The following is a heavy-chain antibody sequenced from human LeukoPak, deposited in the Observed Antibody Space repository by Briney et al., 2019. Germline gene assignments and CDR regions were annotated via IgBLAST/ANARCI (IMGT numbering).Heavy chain of an antibody. CDR1: GFTFSSYW. CDR3: ARGLAYCGGDCYYYFDY. V-gene: IGHV3-74*01. D-gene: IGHD2-21*02. J-gene: IGHJ4*02. CDR2: TNSDGSST. Sequence: GGSLRLSCAASGFTFSSYWMHWVRQAPGKGLVWVSRTNSDGSSTSYADSVKGRFTISRDNAKNTLYLQMNSLRAEDTAVYYCARGLAYCGGDCYYYFDYWGQGTLVTVSS.